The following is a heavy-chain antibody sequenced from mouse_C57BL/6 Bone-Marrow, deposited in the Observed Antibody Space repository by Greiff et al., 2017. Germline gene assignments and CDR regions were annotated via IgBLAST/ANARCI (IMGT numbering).Heavy chain of an antibody. J-gene: IGHJ4*01. CDR2: IDPENGDT. Sequence: EVQLQESGAELVRPGASVKLSCTASGFNIKDDYMHWVKQRPEQGLEWIGWIDPENGDTEYASKFQGKATITADTSSNTAYLQLSSLTSEDTAVYYCTTYAMDYWGQGTSVTVSS. CDR3: TTYAMDY. V-gene: IGHV14-4*01. CDR1: GFNIKDDY.